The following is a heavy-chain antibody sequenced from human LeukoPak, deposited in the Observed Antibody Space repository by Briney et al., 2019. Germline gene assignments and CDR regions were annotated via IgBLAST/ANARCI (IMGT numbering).Heavy chain of an antibody. Sequence: ASVKLSCTASGYTFTCYYMHWMRQAPGQGLEWMGWINPNSGGTNYAQKFQGRVTMTRDTYISTAYMELNRLRSDDTAVYYCARVLYAYGGTFDYWGQGTLVTVSS. CDR1: GYTFTCYY. D-gene: IGHD3-16*01. CDR3: ARVLYAYGGTFDY. V-gene: IGHV1-2*02. J-gene: IGHJ4*02. CDR2: INPNSGGT.